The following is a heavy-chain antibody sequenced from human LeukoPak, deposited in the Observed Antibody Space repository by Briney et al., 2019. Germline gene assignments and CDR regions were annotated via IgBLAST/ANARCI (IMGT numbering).Heavy chain of an antibody. CDR3: VSEGDDYDFWSGLTYLDG. J-gene: IGHJ4*02. CDR2: ISAYSGNT. V-gene: IGHV1-18*01. CDR1: GYTFTSYG. Sequence: AGSLRVSCAASGYTFTSYGISWVRQAPGQGLEWMGWISAYSGNTNYAQYLQGRVTITTDNSTNTAYMELRSLRADDTAVYYCVSEGDDYDFWSGLTYLDGWGQGSLVTVSS. D-gene: IGHD3-3*01.